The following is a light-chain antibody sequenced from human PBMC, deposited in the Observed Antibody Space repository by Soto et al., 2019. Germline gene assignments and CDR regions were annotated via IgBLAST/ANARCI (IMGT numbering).Light chain of an antibody. CDR2: DVS. J-gene: IGLJ1*01. V-gene: IGLV2-14*01. CDR3: SSYTSSSTSYV. Sequence: QSVLTQPASVSGSPGQSITISCTGTSSDVGGYNYVSWYQQYPGKAPKLMIYDVSNRPSGVSNRFSGSKSGNTASLTISGLQAEDEADYYCSSYTSSSTSYVFGTGTKVPS. CDR1: SSDVGGYNY.